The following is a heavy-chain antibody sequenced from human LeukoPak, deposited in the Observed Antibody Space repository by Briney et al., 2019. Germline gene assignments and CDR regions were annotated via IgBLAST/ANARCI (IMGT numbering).Heavy chain of an antibody. CDR3: ARDQIYCTGGYCYFDY. V-gene: IGHV3-11*06. Sequence: PGGSLRLSCTASGFTFSDYYMSWIRQAPGKGLEWVSYISSSSSYTNYADSVKGRFTISRDNAKNSLYLQMNSLRAEDTAVYYCARDQIYCTGGYCYFDYWGQGTLVTVSS. CDR2: ISSSSSYT. J-gene: IGHJ4*02. D-gene: IGHD2-8*02. CDR1: GFTFSDYY.